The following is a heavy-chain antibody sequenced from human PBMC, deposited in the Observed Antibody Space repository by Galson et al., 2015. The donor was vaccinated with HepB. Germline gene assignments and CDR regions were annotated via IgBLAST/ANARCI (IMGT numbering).Heavy chain of an antibody. CDR3: AREVAVGEGAFDI. V-gene: IGHV3-13*05. CDR2: IGTAGDP. J-gene: IGHJ3*02. CDR1: GFTFSSYD. Sequence: SLRLSCAASGFTFSSYDMHWVRQATGKGLEWVSAIGTAGDPYYPGPVKGRFTISRENAKISLYLQMNSLRAGDTAVYYCAREVAVGEGAFDIWGQGTMVTVSS. D-gene: IGHD2-15*01.